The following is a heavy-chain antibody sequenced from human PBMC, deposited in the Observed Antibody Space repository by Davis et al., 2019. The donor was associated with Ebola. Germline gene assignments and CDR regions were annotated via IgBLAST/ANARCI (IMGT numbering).Heavy chain of an antibody. CDR2: ISSSSSYT. D-gene: IGHD2-2*02. CDR1: GFTFSDYY. Sequence: PGGSLRLSCAASGFTFSDYYMSWIRQAPGKGLEWVSYISSSSSYTNYADSVKGRFTISRDNAKKSLYLQMNSLRAEDTAVYYCARRLYPGHYYYGMDVWGQGTTVTVSS. V-gene: IGHV3-11*06. CDR3: ARRLYPGHYYYGMDV. J-gene: IGHJ6*02.